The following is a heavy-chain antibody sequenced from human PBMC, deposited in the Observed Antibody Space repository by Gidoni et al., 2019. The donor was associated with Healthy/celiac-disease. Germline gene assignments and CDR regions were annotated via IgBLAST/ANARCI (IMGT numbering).Heavy chain of an antibody. CDR1: GFTVSSNY. D-gene: IGHD6-6*01. Sequence: EVQLVESGGGLVQPGGSLRLSCAASGFTVSSNYMSWVRQAPGKGLEWVSVIYSGGSTYYADSVKGRFTISRDNSKNTLYLQMNSLRAEDTAVYYCARAPYRSGSSSSYFDYWGQGTLVTVSS. V-gene: IGHV3-66*02. CDR3: ARAPYRSGSSSSYFDY. J-gene: IGHJ4*02. CDR2: IYSGGST.